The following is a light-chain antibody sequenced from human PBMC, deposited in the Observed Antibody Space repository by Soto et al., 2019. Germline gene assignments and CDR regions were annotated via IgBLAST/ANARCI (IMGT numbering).Light chain of an antibody. CDR1: SSDVGGYNS. V-gene: IGLV2-14*01. CDR3: SSFTSSITYV. J-gene: IGLJ1*01. Sequence: LTXPASVSGSPGQSITISCTGTSSDVGGYNSVSWYRQDPGKAPKLMIYDVTNRPSGVSNRFSGSKSGNTASLTISGLQAEDEADYYCSSFTSSITYVFGTGTKVTVL. CDR2: DVT.